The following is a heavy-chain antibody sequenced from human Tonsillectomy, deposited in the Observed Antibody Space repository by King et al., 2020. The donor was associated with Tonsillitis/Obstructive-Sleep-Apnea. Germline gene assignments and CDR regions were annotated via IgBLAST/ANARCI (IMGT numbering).Heavy chain of an antibody. CDR3: AKVEGYTYGRFDY. V-gene: IGHV3-30*18. CDR2: ISSDGSNK. D-gene: IGHD5-18*01. CDR1: GFIFSTYG. J-gene: IGHJ4*02. Sequence: VQLVGSGGGVVQPGRSLRLSCAASGFIFSTYGIHWVRQAPGKGLEWVALISSDGSNKYYADSVKGRFTISRDNSKNTLYLQMNSLRAEDTAVYYCAKVEGYTYGRFDYWGQGTLVTVSS.